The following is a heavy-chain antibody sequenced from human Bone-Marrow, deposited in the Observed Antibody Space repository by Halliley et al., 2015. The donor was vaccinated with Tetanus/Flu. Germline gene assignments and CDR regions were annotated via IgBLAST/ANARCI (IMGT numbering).Heavy chain of an antibody. J-gene: IGHJ5*02. CDR2: DGSKK. V-gene: IGHV3-33*01. Sequence: DGSKKYYADSVEGRFTVPRDNSKNTVYLQMNSLRAEDPAVYYCARHYCGGDCPYGNNWFDPWGQGTLVTVSS. D-gene: IGHD2-21*02. CDR3: ARHYCGGDCPYGNNWFDP.